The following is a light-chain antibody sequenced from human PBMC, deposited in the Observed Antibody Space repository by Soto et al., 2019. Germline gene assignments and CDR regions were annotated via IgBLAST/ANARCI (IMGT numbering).Light chain of an antibody. CDR3: QQRSNWYT. J-gene: IGKJ2*01. V-gene: IGKV3-11*01. CDR1: QSVSSY. CDR2: DAS. Sequence: EIVLTQSPATLSLSPGERATLSCRASQSVSSYLACSQQKPGQAPRLLIYDASNRATGIPARFSGSGSGTDFTLTISSLEPEDFAVYYCQQRSNWYTFGQGTKVDIK.